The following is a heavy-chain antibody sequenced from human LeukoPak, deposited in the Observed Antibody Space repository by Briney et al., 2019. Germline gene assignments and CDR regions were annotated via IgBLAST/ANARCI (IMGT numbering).Heavy chain of an antibody. Sequence: LRLSCAASGFTFSSYEMNWVRQPPGKGLEWIGEINHSGSTNYNPSLKSRVTISVDTSKNQFSLKLSSVTAADTAVYYCARNFGVATFDYWGQGTLVTVSS. J-gene: IGHJ4*02. D-gene: IGHD3-3*01. CDR3: ARNFGVATFDY. V-gene: IGHV4-34*01. CDR1: GFTFSSYE. CDR2: INHSGST.